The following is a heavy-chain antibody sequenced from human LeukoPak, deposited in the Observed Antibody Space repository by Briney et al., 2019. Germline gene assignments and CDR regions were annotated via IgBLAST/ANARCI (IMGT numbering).Heavy chain of an antibody. CDR3: ARGRGVAARRGFDF. CDR1: GESFSNHY. CDR2: IEHRGNT. Sequence: SETLSLTCVVNGESFSNHYWTWIRQSPGKGLEWIGEIEHRGNTNYNPSLKSRVTISVDTSKNEFSLKLKSMTAADTAAFYCARGRGVAARRGFDFWGQGTLVTVSS. D-gene: IGHD6-6*01. J-gene: IGHJ4*02. V-gene: IGHV4-34*01.